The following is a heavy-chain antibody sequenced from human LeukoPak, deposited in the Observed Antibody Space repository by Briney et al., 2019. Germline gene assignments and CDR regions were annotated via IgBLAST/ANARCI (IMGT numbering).Heavy chain of an antibody. CDR3: ARHIVVVVAATGWFDP. Sequence: PGGSLRLSCAASGFTFSSYWMSWVRQAPGKGMNWVANIKQDGSEKYYVDSVKGRFTISRDNAKNSLYLQMNSLRAEDTAVYYCARHIVVVVAATGWFDPWGQGTLVTVSS. J-gene: IGHJ5*02. CDR2: IKQDGSEK. V-gene: IGHV3-7*01. D-gene: IGHD2-15*01. CDR1: GFTFSSYW.